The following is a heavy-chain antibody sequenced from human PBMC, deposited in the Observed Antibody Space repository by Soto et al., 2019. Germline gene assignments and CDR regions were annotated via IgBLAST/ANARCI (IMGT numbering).Heavy chain of an antibody. Sequence: PSETLSLTCTVSGGSISSSSYYWGWIRQPPGKGLEWIGSIYYSGSTYYNPSLKSRVTISVDTSKNQFSLKLSSVTAADTAVYYCARHYDYGGNYYYYYGMDVWGQGATVTVSS. J-gene: IGHJ6*02. CDR3: ARHYDYGGNYYYYYGMDV. CDR1: GGSISSSSYY. CDR2: IYYSGST. V-gene: IGHV4-39*01. D-gene: IGHD4-17*01.